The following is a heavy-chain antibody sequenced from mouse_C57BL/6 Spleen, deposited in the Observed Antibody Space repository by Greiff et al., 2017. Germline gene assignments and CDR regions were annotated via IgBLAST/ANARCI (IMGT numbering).Heavy chain of an antibody. CDR3: TGRGRRGYWYYEV. CDR2: IRLKSDNYAT. J-gene: IGHJ1*03. V-gene: IGHV6-3*01. Sequence: EVQGVESGGGLVQPGGSMKLSCVASGFTFSNYWMNWVRQSPEKGLEWVAQIRLKSDNYATHYAESVKGRFTISRDDSKSSVYLQMNNLRAEDTGIYYCTGRGRRGYWYYEVWGTGTTVTVSS. CDR1: GFTFSNYW.